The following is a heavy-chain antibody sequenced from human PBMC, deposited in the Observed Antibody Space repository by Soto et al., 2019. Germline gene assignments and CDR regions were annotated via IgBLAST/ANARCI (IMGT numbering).Heavy chain of an antibody. D-gene: IGHD3-22*01. CDR1: GGSISSGGYY. CDR3: ARAGNYYYDSICLNIDD. V-gene: IGHV4-31*03. J-gene: IGHJ4*01. CDR2: IYYSGST. Sequence: TLSLTCTVSGGSISSGGYYWSWIRQHPGKGLEWIGYIYYSGSTYYNPSLKSRVTISVDTSKNQFSLKLSSVTAADTAVYYCARAGNYYYDSICLNIDDRGDGTLVSLPS.